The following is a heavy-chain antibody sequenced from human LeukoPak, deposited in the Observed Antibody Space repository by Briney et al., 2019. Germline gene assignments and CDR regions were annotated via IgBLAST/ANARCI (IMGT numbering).Heavy chain of an antibody. CDR1: GGTFSSYA. CDR2: IIPIFGTA. V-gene: IGHV1-69*13. Sequence: ASVKVSCKASGGTFSSYAISWVRQAPGQGLEWMGGIIPIFGTANYAQKFQGRVTITADESTSTAYMELSSLRSEDTAVYYCASFGYSYGYYFDYWGQGTLVTVSS. J-gene: IGHJ4*02. CDR3: ASFGYSYGYYFDY. D-gene: IGHD5-18*01.